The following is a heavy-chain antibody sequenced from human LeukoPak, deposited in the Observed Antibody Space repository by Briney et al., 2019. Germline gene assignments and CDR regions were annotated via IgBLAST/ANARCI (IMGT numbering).Heavy chain of an antibody. CDR3: ARLSSHYGDYKVDP. CDR1: GYTFTSYD. V-gene: IGHV1-8*02. J-gene: IGHJ5*02. D-gene: IGHD4-17*01. CDR2: INPHSGKT. Sequence: ASVKVSCKASGYTFTSYDINWVRQATGQGLEWMGWINPHSGKTGYAQKFQGRVTMTTDTSANTAYMDLSSLRSEDTAVYYCARLSSHYGDYKVDPWGQGTLVTVSS.